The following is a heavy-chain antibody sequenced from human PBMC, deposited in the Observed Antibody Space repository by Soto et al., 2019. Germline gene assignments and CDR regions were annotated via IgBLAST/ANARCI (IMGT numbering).Heavy chain of an antibody. D-gene: IGHD1-26*01. CDR1: GFTFSSYD. CDR2: IGTAGDP. CDR3: ARGTLVGATAPGIYYYYGMDV. V-gene: IGHV3-13*05. Sequence: GGSLRLSCAASGFTFSSYDMHWVRQATGKGLEWVSAIGTAGDPYYPGSVKGRFTISRENAKNSLYLQMNSLRAGDTAVYYCARGTLVGATAPGIYYYYGMDVWGQGTTVTVSS. J-gene: IGHJ6*02.